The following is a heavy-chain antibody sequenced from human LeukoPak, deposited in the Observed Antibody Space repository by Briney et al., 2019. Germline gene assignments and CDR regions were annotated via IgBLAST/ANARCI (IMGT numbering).Heavy chain of an antibody. CDR1: DGSISSYY. Sequence: TSETLSLTCTVSDGSISSYYWSWIRQPPGKGLEWIGYIYYSGTTNYNPSLKSRVTISVDTSKNQFSLKLSSVTAADTAVYYCARSEYQLLEYFQHWGQGTLVTVSS. D-gene: IGHD2-2*01. CDR2: IYYSGTT. CDR3: ARSEYQLLEYFQH. J-gene: IGHJ1*01. V-gene: IGHV4-59*12.